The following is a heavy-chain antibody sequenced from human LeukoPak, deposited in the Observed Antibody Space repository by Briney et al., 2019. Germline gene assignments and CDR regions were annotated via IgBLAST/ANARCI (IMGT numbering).Heavy chain of an antibody. CDR2: ISAYNGNT. D-gene: IGHD2-21*01. J-gene: IGHJ6*02. V-gene: IGHV1-18*01. CDR3: ARDGRLVVRYYYYYGMDV. Sequence: ASVKVSCKASGYTFTSYGISWVRQAPGQGLERMGWISAYNGNTNYAQKLQGRVTMTTDTSTSTANMALRSLRSDDTAVYYCARDGRLVVRYYYYYGMDVWGQGTTVTVSS. CDR1: GYTFTSYG.